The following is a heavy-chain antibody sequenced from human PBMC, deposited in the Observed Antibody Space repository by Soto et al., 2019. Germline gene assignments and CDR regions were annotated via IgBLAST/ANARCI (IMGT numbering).Heavy chain of an antibody. Sequence: SENLCLSCTVSAVSLGGSGGSWISQWLGKGLEWRSYVYYTGSTNDSRARRSRVSISVDTSKNEYSLRLSAVTAADSSVYFCARSVAGPGAHFAYWGQGTQVTVSS. CDR1: AVSLGGSG. CDR2: VYYTGST. CDR3: ARSVAGPGAHFAY. V-gene: IGHV4-59*01. D-gene: IGHD2-8*02. J-gene: IGHJ4*02.